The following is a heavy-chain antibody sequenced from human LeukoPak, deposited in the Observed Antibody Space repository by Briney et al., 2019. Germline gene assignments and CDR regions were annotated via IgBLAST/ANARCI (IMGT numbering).Heavy chain of an antibody. Sequence: ASVKVSCKASGYTFTSYGISWVRQAPGQGLEWMGWISAYNGNTNYAQKLQGRVTMTTDTSTNTAYMELRSLRSDDTAVYYCARGFPSRRNYDSSGYYSYYFDYWGQGTLVTVSS. CDR3: ARGFPSRRNYDSSGYYSYYFDY. V-gene: IGHV1-18*01. CDR1: GYTFTSYG. J-gene: IGHJ4*02. D-gene: IGHD3-22*01. CDR2: ISAYNGNT.